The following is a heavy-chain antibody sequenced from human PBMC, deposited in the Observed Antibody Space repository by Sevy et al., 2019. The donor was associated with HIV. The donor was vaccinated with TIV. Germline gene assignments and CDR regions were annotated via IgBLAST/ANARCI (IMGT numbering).Heavy chain of an antibody. CDR1: GFTFSDYY. V-gene: IGHV3-11*01. CDR2: ISGSDNTI. J-gene: IGHJ6*02. Sequence: RGSLRLSCAASGFTFSDYYMSWIRQAPGKGLEWLSYISGSDNTIYYADSVKGRFTISRDNAKNSLYLQMNSLRAEDTAVYYCARDHVKDGDLGDYYYYAMDVWGQGTSVTVSS. CDR3: ARDHVKDGDLGDYYYYAMDV. D-gene: IGHD4-17*01.